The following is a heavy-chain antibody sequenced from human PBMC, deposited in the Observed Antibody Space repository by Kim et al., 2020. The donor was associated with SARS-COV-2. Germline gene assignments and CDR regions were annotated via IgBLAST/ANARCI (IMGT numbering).Heavy chain of an antibody. CDR3: AKDPPSSGWPTFYS. CDR1: GFTFSRRA. CDR2: VNNNNNP. Sequence: GGSLRLSCAASGFTFSRRAMSWVRQVPGKGLEWIASVNNNNNPYYADSVKGRFTVSRDITKDTLYLQMNSLRADDTALYYCAKDPPSSGWPTFYSLCQGT. D-gene: IGHD6-19*01. J-gene: IGHJ4*02. V-gene: IGHV3-23*05.